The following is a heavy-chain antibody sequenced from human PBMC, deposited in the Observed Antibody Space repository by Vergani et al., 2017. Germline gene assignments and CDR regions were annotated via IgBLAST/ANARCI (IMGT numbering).Heavy chain of an antibody. D-gene: IGHD6-13*01. J-gene: IGHJ4*02. CDR3: ARLGLTASRREAPVFDY. Sequence: EVQLVESGGGLVQPGGSLRLSCAASGFTFSSYWMHWVRQAPGKGLVWVSRINSDGSSTSYADSVKGRFTISRDNAKNTLYLQMNSLRAEDTAVYFCARLGLTASRREAPVFDYWGQGTLVTVSS. V-gene: IGHV3-74*01. CDR2: INSDGSST. CDR1: GFTFSSYW.